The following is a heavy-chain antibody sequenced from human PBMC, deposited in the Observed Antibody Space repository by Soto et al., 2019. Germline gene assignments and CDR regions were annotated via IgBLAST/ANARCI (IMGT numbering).Heavy chain of an antibody. D-gene: IGHD3-3*01. CDR2: MNPNSGNT. J-gene: IGHJ4*02. Sequence: ASVKVSCKASGYTFTSYDINWVRQATGQGLEWMGWMNPNSGNTGYAQKFQGRVTMTRNTSISTAYMELSSLRSEDTAVYYCARAQYYDFRSGYYPYYFDYWGQGTLVTVSS. CDR1: GYTFTSYD. V-gene: IGHV1-8*01. CDR3: ARAQYYDFRSGYYPYYFDY.